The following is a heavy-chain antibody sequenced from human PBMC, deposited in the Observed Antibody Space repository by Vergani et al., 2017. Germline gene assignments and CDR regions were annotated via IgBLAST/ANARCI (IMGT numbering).Heavy chain of an antibody. CDR3: ARDDSSSLYLDAFDI. D-gene: IGHD6-13*01. Sequence: QVQLVQSGAEVKKPGASVKVSCKASGYTFTSYGISWVRQSPGQGLEWMEWISAYNGNTNYAQKLEGRVTMTTDTSTGTAYMELRSLRSDDTTVYYCARDDSSSLYLDAFDIWGQGTMVTVSS. CDR1: GYTFTSYG. J-gene: IGHJ3*02. CDR2: ISAYNGNT. V-gene: IGHV1-18*01.